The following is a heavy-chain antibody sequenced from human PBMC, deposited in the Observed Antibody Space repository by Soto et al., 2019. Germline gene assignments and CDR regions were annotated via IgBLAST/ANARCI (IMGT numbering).Heavy chain of an antibody. J-gene: IGHJ6*02. V-gene: IGHV3-30*18. CDR3: AKAAAVGFRYYYYGIDV. D-gene: IGHD6-13*01. Sequence: GGSLRLSCAASGFTFSSYGMHWVRQAPGKGLEWVAVISYDGSNKYYADSVKGRFTISRDNSKNTLYLQMNSLRAEDTAVYYCAKAAAVGFRYYYYGIDVWGQGTTVTVSS. CDR2: ISYDGSNK. CDR1: GFTFSSYG.